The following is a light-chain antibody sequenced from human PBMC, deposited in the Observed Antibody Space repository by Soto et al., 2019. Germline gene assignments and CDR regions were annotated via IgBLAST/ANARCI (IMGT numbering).Light chain of an antibody. CDR1: QSVSGN. V-gene: IGKV3-15*01. CDR3: QQYNNWPYT. Sequence: EIVMTQSPATLSVSPGERAALSCRASQSVSGNLAWYQQKPGQAPRLLIYGASTRATGFPARFSGSRSGTDFTLTISSLQSEDFAVYYCQQYNNWPYTFGQGTKLEIK. J-gene: IGKJ2*01. CDR2: GAS.